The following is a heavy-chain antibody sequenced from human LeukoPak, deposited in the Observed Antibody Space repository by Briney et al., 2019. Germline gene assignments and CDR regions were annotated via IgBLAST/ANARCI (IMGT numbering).Heavy chain of an antibody. V-gene: IGHV1-3*01. CDR1: GYTFTSYA. J-gene: IGHJ3*02. CDR2: INAGNGNT. Sequence: ASVKVSCKASGYTFTSYAMHWVRQAPGQRLEWMGWINAGNGNTKYSQKFQGRVTMTRNTSISTAYMELSSLRSEDTAVYYCARAHYYDSSGYHYNPFDIWGQGTMVTVSS. D-gene: IGHD3-22*01. CDR3: ARAHYYDSSGYHYNPFDI.